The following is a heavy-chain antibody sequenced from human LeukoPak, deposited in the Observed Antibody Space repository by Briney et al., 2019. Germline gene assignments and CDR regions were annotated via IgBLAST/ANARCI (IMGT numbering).Heavy chain of an antibody. CDR1: GFSFSNYW. D-gene: IGHD3-10*01. CDR2: INSDGSST. V-gene: IGHV3-74*01. J-gene: IGHJ4*02. CDR3: ARGGYYGSIDY. Sequence: GGSLRLSCAASGFSFSNYWMHWVRQAPGKGLVWVSRINSDGSSTNYAESVRGRFTISRDNAKNTLYLQMNSLRAEDTAVYYCARGGYYGSIDYWGQGTLVTVSS.